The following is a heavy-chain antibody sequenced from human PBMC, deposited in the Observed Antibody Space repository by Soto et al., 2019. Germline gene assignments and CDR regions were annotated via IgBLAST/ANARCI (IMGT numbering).Heavy chain of an antibody. V-gene: IGHV1-69*02. CDR2: IIPVLGIP. D-gene: IGHD2-2*01. Sequence: QVQLVQSGAEVKKPGSSVKVSCKASGGTFSSYTISWVRQAPGQGLEWMGRIIPVLGIPDYPQKFQGRVTITADKSTSTAYMVLSSLISDDTVVYFCARAGSASQFDYWGQGTLVTVSS. CDR3: ARAGSASQFDY. J-gene: IGHJ4*02. CDR1: GGTFSSYT.